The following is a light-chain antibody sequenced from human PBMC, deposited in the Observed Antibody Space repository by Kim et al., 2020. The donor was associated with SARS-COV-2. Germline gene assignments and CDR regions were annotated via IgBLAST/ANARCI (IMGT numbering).Light chain of an antibody. V-gene: IGLV3-1*01. CDR3: QAWDSSHVV. CDR1: KLGDKY. CDR2: QDS. J-gene: IGLJ2*01. Sequence: SYELTQPPSVSVSPAQTASITCSGDKLGDKYACWYQQKPGQSPVLVIYQDSKRPSGIPERFSGSNSGNTATLTISGTQAMDEADYYCQAWDSSHVVFGGG.